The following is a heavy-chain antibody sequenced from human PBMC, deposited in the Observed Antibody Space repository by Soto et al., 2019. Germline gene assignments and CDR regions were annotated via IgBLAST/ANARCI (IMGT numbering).Heavy chain of an antibody. CDR3: ASHDDILTGYGHDAFDI. CDR2: MNPNSGNT. Sequence: ASVKVSCKASGYTFTSYDINWVRQATGQGLEWMGWMNPNSGNTGYAQKFQGRVTITADESTSTAYMELSSLRSEDTAVYYCASHDDILTGYGHDAFDIWGQGTMVTVSS. D-gene: IGHD3-9*01. CDR1: GYTFTSYD. V-gene: IGHV1-8*01. J-gene: IGHJ3*02.